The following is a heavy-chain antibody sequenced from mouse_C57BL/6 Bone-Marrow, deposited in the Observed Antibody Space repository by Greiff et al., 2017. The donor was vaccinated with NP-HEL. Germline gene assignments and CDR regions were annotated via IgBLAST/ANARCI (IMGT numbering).Heavy chain of an antibody. CDR3: ARSTVVVRGDY. J-gene: IGHJ2*01. V-gene: IGHV1-26*01. CDR2: INPNNGGT. CDR1: GYTFTDYY. D-gene: IGHD1-1*01. Sequence: VQLQQSGPELVKPGASVKISCKASGYTFTDYYMNWVKQSPGKSLEWIGDINPNNGGTSYNQKFKGKATLTVDKSSSTAYMELRSLTSEDSAVYYCARSTVVVRGDYWGQGTTLTVSS.